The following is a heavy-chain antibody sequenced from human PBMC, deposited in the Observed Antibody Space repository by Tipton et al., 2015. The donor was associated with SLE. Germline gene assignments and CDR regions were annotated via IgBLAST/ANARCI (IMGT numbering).Heavy chain of an antibody. Sequence: QSGAEVKKPGASVKVSCKASGYTFTTFGINWVRQAPGQGLEWMGWITTYSGNTNYAQKFQGRVTMTTDKSTSTAYMEVRSLRSDDTAVYYCARVADPGRFDPWGQGTLVTVSS. CDR1: GYTFTTFG. V-gene: IGHV1-18*01. J-gene: IGHJ5*02. CDR3: ARVADPGRFDP. CDR2: ITTYSGNT.